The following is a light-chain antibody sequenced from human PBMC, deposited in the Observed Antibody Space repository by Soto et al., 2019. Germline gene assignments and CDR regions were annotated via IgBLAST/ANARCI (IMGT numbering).Light chain of an antibody. CDR3: QQYGSSPVT. CDR1: QSVSSSY. Sequence: EIVLTQSPGTLSLSPGERATLSCRASQSVSSSYLAWYQQKPGQAPRLLIYGASSRATGIPDRFSGSGSGTDFTLPISRLEPEDFAVYYCQQYGSSPVTFGPGTKVDI. V-gene: IGKV3-20*01. J-gene: IGKJ3*01. CDR2: GAS.